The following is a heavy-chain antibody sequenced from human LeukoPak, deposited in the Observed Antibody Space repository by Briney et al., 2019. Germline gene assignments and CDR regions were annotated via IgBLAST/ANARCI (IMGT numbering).Heavy chain of an antibody. CDR1: GFSFTDYP. CDR2: IRTTAEGAKYA. J-gene: IGHJ4*02. Sequence: GGSLRLSCATSGFSFTDYPMNWVRQAPGKGLEWISNIRTTAEGAKYAYYADSVKGRVTISRDDGKNTLYLHMNSLRDDDTAVYYCATDQRYAFDYWGQGILVTVS. CDR3: ATDQRYAFDY. V-gene: IGHV3-48*02. D-gene: IGHD3-9*01.